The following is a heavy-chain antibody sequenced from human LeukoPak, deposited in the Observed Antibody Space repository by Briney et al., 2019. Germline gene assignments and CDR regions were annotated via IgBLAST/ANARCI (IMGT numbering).Heavy chain of an antibody. CDR1: GGSISSYY. Sequence: PSETLSLTCTVSGGSISSYYWSWIRQPPGKGLEWIGYIYYSGSTNYNSSLKSRVTISVDRSKNEFSLKLSSVTAADTAVYYCARHSGWYHWFNPWGQGTLVTVSS. J-gene: IGHJ5*02. CDR2: IYYSGST. V-gene: IGHV4-59*08. CDR3: ARHSGWYHWFNP. D-gene: IGHD6-19*01.